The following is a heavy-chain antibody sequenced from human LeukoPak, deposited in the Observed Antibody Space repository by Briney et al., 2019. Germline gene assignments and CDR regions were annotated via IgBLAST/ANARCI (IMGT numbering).Heavy chain of an antibody. CDR3: ARLVGSAYYFDY. Sequence: GESLKISCKGSGYIFTNYWIGWVRQMPGKGLEWMGIIYPGDSNTRYSPSFQGQVTISADKSISTAYLQWSSVKASATAMYYCARLVGSAYYFDYWGQGTLVAVSS. V-gene: IGHV5-51*01. CDR2: IYPGDSNT. CDR1: GYIFTNYW. J-gene: IGHJ4*02. D-gene: IGHD3-10*01.